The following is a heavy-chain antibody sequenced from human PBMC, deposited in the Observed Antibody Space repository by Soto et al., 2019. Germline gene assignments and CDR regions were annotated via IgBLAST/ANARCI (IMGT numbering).Heavy chain of an antibody. CDR3: AGSDITMEGYYYGMDV. D-gene: IGHD3-10*01. V-gene: IGHV4-30-2*01. J-gene: IGHJ6*02. CDR2: IDHSGST. Sequence: QLQLQESGSGLVKPSQTLSLTCAVSGGSISSGGYSWSWIRQPPGKGLEWIGYIDHSGSTYYNPSFKSRVTISVDRSKNQFSLKLSSVTAADTAVYYCAGSDITMEGYYYGMDVWGQGTTVTVSS. CDR1: GGSISSGGYS.